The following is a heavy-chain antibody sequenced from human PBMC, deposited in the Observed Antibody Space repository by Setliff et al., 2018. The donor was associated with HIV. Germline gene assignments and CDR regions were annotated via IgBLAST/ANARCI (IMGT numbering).Heavy chain of an antibody. D-gene: IGHD3-22*01. CDR3: ARGLSFYDPGGFDY. CDR1: GGSISSYY. CDR2: IYTSGST. Sequence: SETLSLTCTVSGGSISSYYWSWIRQPPGKGLEWIGYIYTSGSTNYNPSLKSRVTISVDTSKNQFSLKLSSVTAADTAAYYCARGLSFYDPGGFDYWGQGTLVTVSA. J-gene: IGHJ4*02. V-gene: IGHV4-4*09.